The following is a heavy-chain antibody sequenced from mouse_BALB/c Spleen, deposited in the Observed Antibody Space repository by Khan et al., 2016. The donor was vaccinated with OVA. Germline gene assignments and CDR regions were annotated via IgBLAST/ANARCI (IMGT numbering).Heavy chain of an antibody. CDR2: ISSGGSYT. V-gene: IGHV5-9-3*01. Sequence: EVELVESGGGLVKPGGSLKLSCAASGFTFSSYALSWVRQTPEKRLEWVATISSGGSYTYYPGSVKGRFTISRDNARNTLYLQMSSLRSEDTAMYYCAGTPGYYGSNYFDYWGQGSTLTVSS. J-gene: IGHJ2*01. CDR1: GFTFSSYA. CDR3: AGTPGYYGSNYFDY. D-gene: IGHD1-1*01.